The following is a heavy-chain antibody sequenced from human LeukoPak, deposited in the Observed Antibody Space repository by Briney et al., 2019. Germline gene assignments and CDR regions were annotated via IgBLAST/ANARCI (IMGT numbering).Heavy chain of an antibody. Sequence: GGSLRLSCAASGFTFSSYGMHWVRQAPGKGLEWVAVISYDGSNKYYADSVKGRFTISRDNSKNTLYLQMNSLRAEDTAVYYCARDTAMGFGDGEGAFDIWGQGTMVTVSS. CDR2: ISYDGSNK. D-gene: IGHD5-18*01. CDR1: GFTFSSYG. V-gene: IGHV3-30*03. J-gene: IGHJ3*02. CDR3: ARDTAMGFGDGEGAFDI.